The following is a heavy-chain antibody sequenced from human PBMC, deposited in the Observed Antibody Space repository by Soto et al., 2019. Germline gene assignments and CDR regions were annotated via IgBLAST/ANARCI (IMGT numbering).Heavy chain of an antibody. V-gene: IGHV1-18*01. CDR3: ARARRYCSSTSCYSGKTGLAY. CDR1: GYTFTSYG. J-gene: IGHJ4*02. Sequence: QVQLVQSGAEVKKPGASVKVSCKASGYTFTSYGISWVRQAPGQGLEWMGWISAYNGNTNYAQKLQGRVTMTTDTSTSTAYMERRSLRSDDTAVYYCARARRYCSSTSCYSGKTGLAYWGQGTLVTVSS. CDR2: ISAYNGNT. D-gene: IGHD2-2*01.